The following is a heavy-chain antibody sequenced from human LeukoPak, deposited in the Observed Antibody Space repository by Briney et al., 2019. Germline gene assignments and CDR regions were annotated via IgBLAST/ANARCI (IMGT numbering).Heavy chain of an antibody. CDR3: AKPSKVVVPAALDY. CDR2: ISYDGSNK. Sequence: AGGSLRLSCAASGFTFSSYGMHWVRQAPGKGLEWVAVISYDGSNKYYADSVKGRFTISRDNSKNTLYLQMNSLRAEDTAVYYCAKPSKVVVPAALDYWGQGTLVTVSS. V-gene: IGHV3-30*18. J-gene: IGHJ4*02. CDR1: GFTFSSYG. D-gene: IGHD2-2*01.